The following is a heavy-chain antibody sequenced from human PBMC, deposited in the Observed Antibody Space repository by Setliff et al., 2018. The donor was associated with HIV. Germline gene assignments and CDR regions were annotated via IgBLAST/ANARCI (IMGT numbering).Heavy chain of an antibody. V-gene: IGHV1-69*13. CDR3: ASSFRGGFDV. J-gene: IGHJ6*02. CDR2: IIPLFGDP. CDR1: GDTVRNFS. D-gene: IGHD2-15*01. Sequence: GASVKVSCKPSGDTVRNFSVNWVRQAPGQGLEWMGGIIPLFGDPTYAQKFQGRLTIIADESTSTGYMELSSLRSEDTAVYYCASSFRGGFDVWGQGTTVTVSS.